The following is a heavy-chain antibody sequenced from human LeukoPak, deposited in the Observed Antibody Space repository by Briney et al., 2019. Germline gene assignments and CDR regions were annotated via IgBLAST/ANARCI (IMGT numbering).Heavy chain of an antibody. J-gene: IGHJ4*02. D-gene: IGHD2-2*01. Sequence: GGSLRLSCAASGFTFSSYSMNWVRQAPGKGLEWVLSISSSSSYISYADSVKGRFTIPRDNAKNSLYLQMNSLRAEDTAVYYCAKDGAGSQSYCSSTSCYVDYWGQGTLVTVSS. CDR2: ISSSSSYI. V-gene: IGHV3-21*04. CDR1: GFTFSSYS. CDR3: AKDGAGSQSYCSSTSCYVDY.